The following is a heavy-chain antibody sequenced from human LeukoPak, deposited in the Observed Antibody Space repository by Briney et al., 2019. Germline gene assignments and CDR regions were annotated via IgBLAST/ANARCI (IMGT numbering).Heavy chain of an antibody. D-gene: IGHD1-26*01. J-gene: IGHJ6*03. CDR3: ARDFIVGATRARGYYYYMDV. CDR2: IGGSGIRT. Sequence: GGSLRLSCSASGFTFTTYGMNWVRQAPGKGLEWVSGIGGSGIRTYYADSVKGRFTISRDNSRNTVYLQMNSLRDEDTAVYYCARDFIVGATRARGYYYYMDVWGKGTTVTVSS. V-gene: IGHV3-23*01. CDR1: GFTFTTYG.